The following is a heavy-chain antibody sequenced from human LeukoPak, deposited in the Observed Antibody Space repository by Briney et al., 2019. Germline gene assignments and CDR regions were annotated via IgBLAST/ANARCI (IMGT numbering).Heavy chain of an antibody. V-gene: IGHV1-2*02. CDR2: INPNSGGT. CDR1: GYTFTGYY. Sequence: ATVKVSCKASGYTFTGYYMHWVRQAPGQGLEWMGWINPNSGGTNYAQKFQGRVTMTRDTSISTAYMELSRLRSDDTAVYYCARAGYSSGWYDPWGQGTLVTVSS. J-gene: IGHJ5*02. D-gene: IGHD6-19*01. CDR3: ARAGYSSGWYDP.